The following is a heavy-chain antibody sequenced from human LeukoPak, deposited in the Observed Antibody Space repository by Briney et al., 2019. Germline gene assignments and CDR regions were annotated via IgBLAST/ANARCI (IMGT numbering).Heavy chain of an antibody. CDR1: GFTFSSYG. CDR2: IWYDGSNK. V-gene: IGHV3-33*01. D-gene: IGHD5-12*01. Sequence: GRSLRLSCAASGFTFSSYGMHWVRQAPGKGLEWVAVIWYDGSNKYYADSVKGRLTISRDNSKNTLYLQMNSLRAEDTAVYYCARALRGYSGYDAFDYWGQGTLVTVSS. J-gene: IGHJ4*02. CDR3: ARALRGYSGYDAFDY.